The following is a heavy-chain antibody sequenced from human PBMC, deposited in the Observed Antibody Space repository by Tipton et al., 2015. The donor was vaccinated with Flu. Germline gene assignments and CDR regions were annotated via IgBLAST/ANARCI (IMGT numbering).Heavy chain of an antibody. J-gene: IGHJ4*02. CDR3: ARDMYSPYSGSYFDY. CDR1: GFTFSSYW. D-gene: IGHD1-26*01. CDR2: IKQDGSEK. Sequence: SLRLSCAASGFTFSSYWMSWVRQAPGKGLEWVANIKQDGSEKYYVDSVKGRFTISRDNAKNSLYLQMNSLRAEDTAVYYCARDMYSPYSGSYFDYWGQGTLVPVSS. V-gene: IGHV3-7*01.